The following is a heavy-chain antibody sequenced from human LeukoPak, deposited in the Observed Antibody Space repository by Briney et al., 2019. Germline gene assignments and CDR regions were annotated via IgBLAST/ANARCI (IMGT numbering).Heavy chain of an antibody. CDR2: IYSGGST. CDR1: GFTFSSYE. CDR3: ARYHMALDY. D-gene: IGHD1-14*01. V-gene: IGHV3-66*01. Sequence: GGSLRLSCAASGFTFSSYEMHWVRQAPGKGLEWVSVIYSGGSTYYADSVKGRFTISRDNSKNTLYLQMNSLRAEDTAVYYCARYHMALDYWGQGTLVTVSS. J-gene: IGHJ4*02.